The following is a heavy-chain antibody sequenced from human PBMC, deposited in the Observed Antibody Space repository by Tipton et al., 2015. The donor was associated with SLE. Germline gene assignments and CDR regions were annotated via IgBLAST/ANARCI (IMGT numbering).Heavy chain of an antibody. Sequence: SLRLSCTASGFTFRTYPMHWVRQAPGKGLEWVASISSDGNNKYYADSVKGRFTISRDNSKNTLYLQMNSLRAEDTAVSYCARERYYYDSSRYGDAFDIWGQGTMVTVSS. D-gene: IGHD3-22*01. J-gene: IGHJ3*02. CDR1: GFTFRTYP. V-gene: IGHV3-30*04. CDR3: ARERYYYDSSRYGDAFDI. CDR2: ISSDGNNK.